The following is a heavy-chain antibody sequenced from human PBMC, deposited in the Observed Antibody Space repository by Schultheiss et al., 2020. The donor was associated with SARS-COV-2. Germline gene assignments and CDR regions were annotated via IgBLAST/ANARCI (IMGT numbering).Heavy chain of an antibody. J-gene: IGHJ4*02. CDR1: GFIFSSVS. V-gene: IGHV3-30*18. Sequence: GGSLRLSCEDSGFIFSSVSMSWVRQAPGKGLEWVAVISYDGSNKYYADSVKGRFTISRDNSKNTLYLQMNSLRAEDTAVYYCAKDSTFMVRGEFDYWGQGTLVTVSS. CDR2: ISYDGSNK. CDR3: AKDSTFMVRGEFDY. D-gene: IGHD3-10*01.